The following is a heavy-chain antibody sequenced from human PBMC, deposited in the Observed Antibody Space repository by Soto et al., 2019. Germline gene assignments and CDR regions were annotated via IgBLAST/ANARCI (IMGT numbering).Heavy chain of an antibody. V-gene: IGHV4-34*01. D-gene: IGHD6-19*01. J-gene: IGHJ4*02. CDR2: INHSGSA. CDR1: GGSFSGYY. Sequence: SETLSLTCAVYGGSFSGYYWSWIRQPPGKGLEWIGEINHSGSANYNPSLKSRVTISVDTSKNQFSLKLSSVTAADTAVYYCARTYIAVAGTGDYFDYWGQGTLVTVSS. CDR3: ARTYIAVAGTGDYFDY.